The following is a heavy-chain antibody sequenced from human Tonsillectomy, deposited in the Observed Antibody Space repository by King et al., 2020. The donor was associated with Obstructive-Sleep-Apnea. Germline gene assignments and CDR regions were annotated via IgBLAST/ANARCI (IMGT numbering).Heavy chain of an antibody. V-gene: IGHV5-10-1*01. J-gene: IGHJ4*02. CDR2: IHPSDSET. Sequence: VQLVQSGVEVKKPGESLRISCQGSGYDFSNYWISWVRQMPGKGLEWMGRIHPSDSETHYSPSFQGRVTISVDKSITTAYLQWTSLRASDTAIYYCVSDEGTDWGQGSLVTVSS. CDR3: VSDEGTD. CDR1: GYDFSNYW.